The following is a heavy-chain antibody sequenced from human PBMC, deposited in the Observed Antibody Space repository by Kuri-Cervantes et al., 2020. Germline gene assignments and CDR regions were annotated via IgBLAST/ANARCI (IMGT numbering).Heavy chain of an antibody. D-gene: IGHD4-17*01. CDR1: GYTFTSYD. V-gene: IGHV1-8*01. CDR2: MNPNSGNT. J-gene: IGHJ4*02. Sequence: ASVKVSCKASGYTFTSYDINWVRQATGQGLEWMGWMNPNSGNTNYAQKFQGRVTMTRDTSISTAYMELSSLRSDDTAVYYCASRDQLYGDYGYWGQGTLVTVSS. CDR3: ASRDQLYGDYGY.